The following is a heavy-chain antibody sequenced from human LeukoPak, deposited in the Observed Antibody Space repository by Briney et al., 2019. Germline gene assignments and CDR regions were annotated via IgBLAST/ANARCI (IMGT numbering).Heavy chain of an antibody. Sequence: GASVKVSCKASGYTFTGYYMHWVRQAPGQGLEWMGWINPNSGGTNYAQKFQGRVTMTRDTSISTAYMELSRLRSDDTAVYYCARASLERIWGQWLVIGTLFDYWGQGTLVTVSS. D-gene: IGHD6-19*01. CDR2: INPNSGGT. CDR3: ARASLERIWGQWLVIGTLFDY. J-gene: IGHJ4*02. CDR1: GYTFTGYY. V-gene: IGHV1-2*02.